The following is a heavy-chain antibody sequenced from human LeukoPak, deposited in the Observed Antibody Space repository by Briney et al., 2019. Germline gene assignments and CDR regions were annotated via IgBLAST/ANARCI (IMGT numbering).Heavy chain of an antibody. CDR3: AGGVVSGYYPHYYYYYMDV. CDR1: GGSISSYY. J-gene: IGHJ6*03. CDR2: IYTSGST. D-gene: IGHD3-22*01. V-gene: IGHV4-4*07. Sequence: SETLSLTCTVSGGSISSYYWSWIRQPAGKGLEWIGRIYTSGSTNYNPSLRSRVTMSVDTSKNQVSLKLSSVTAADTAVYYCAGGVVSGYYPHYYYYYMDVWGKGTTVTVSS.